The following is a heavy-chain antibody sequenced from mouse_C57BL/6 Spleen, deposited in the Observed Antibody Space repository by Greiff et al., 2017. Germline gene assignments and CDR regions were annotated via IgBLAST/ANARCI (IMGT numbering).Heavy chain of an antibody. D-gene: IGHD2-12*01. CDR3: SRPYEGAMDY. V-gene: IGHV1-82*01. Sequence: VQVVESGPELVKPGASVKISCKASGYAFSSSWMNWVKQRPGKGLEWIGRIYPGDGDTNYNGKFKGKATLTADKSSSTAYMQLSSLTSEDSAVYFCSRPYEGAMDYWGQGTSVTVSS. CDR1: GYAFSSSW. CDR2: IYPGDGDT. J-gene: IGHJ4*01.